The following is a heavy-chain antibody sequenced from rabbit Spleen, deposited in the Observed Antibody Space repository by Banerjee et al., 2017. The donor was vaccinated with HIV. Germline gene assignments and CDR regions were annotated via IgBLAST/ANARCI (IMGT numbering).Heavy chain of an antibody. V-gene: IGHV1S40*01. Sequence: QSLEESGGDLVKPGASLTLNCTASGFSFSSSYWICWVRQAPGKGLEWIACIYAGSSGTTYYASWAKGRFTISKTSSTTVTLQMDSRTAADTATYFCARWYGASVYYDSWGPGTLVTVS. CDR1: GFSFSSSYW. CDR2: IYAGSSGTT. D-gene: IGHD1-1*01. J-gene: IGHJ4*01. CDR3: ARWYGASVYYDS.